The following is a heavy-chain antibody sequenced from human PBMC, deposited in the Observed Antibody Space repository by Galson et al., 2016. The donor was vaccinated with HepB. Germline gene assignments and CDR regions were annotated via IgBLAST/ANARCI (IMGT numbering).Heavy chain of an antibody. CDR1: GFSVSSNY. J-gene: IGHJ4*02. Sequence: SLRLSCAASGFSVSSNYMSWVRQAPGKGPEGVSVIYSGGSTRYADSVKGRFTISRDTSKNTLYLQMNSLRAEDTAVYYCASAPTLGYWGQGTLVTVSS. CDR2: IYSGGST. V-gene: IGHV3-53*01. CDR3: ASAPTLGY. D-gene: IGHD3-16*01.